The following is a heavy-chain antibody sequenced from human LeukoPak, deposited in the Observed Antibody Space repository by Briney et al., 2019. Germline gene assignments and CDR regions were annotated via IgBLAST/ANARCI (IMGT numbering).Heavy chain of an antibody. CDR1: GFSFSTYS. CDR2: ISSSCTYI. V-gene: IGHV3-21*01. Sequence: GGSLRLSCAASGFSFSTYSMNWVRQAPGKGLEWVSFISSSCTYINYADPVRGGFTITRENAKSSLYLQMKSLRAKDTAVYYCVRYPLTYDHCIKDSLDFGGERTRVTLSS. CDR3: VRYPLTYDHCIKDSLDF. D-gene: IGHD1-14*01. J-gene: IGHJ4*02.